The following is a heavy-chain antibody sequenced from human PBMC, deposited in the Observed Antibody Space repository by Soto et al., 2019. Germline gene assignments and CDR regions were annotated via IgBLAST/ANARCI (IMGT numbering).Heavy chain of an antibody. V-gene: IGHV4-30-2*06. CDR1: GGYRCCGWLS. J-gene: IGHJ4*02. Sequence: ILSLTCTVSGGYRCCGWLSWSWIRQSPGKGLEWIGYISRLDNPYFHPSFKSRVTMSIDRSRNQFYLNLSSMTAADRAVYYCARGAGYDPFDYWGQRVLVSVSS. CDR3: ARGAGYDPFDY. CDR2: ISRLDNP. D-gene: IGHD5-12*01.